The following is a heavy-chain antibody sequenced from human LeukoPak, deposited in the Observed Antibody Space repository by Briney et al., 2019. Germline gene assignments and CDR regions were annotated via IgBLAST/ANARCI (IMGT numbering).Heavy chain of an antibody. CDR1: GFTFDDYA. Sequence: GGSLRLSCAASGFTFDDYAMHWVRQAPGKGLEWVSGISWNSGSIGYADSVKGRFTITRDNAKNSLYLQMNSLKTEDTAVYYCTTGVAVNFDYWGQGTLVTVSS. CDR2: ISWNSGSI. CDR3: TTGVAVNFDY. V-gene: IGHV3-9*01. D-gene: IGHD6-19*01. J-gene: IGHJ4*02.